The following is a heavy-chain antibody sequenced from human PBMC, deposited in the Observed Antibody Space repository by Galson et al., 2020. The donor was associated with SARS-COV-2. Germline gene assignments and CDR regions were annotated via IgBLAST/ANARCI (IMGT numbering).Heavy chain of an antibody. CDR3: ARDIISYDFWSGYSRANYGMDV. D-gene: IGHD3-3*01. CDR2: IWYDGSNK. Sequence: GESLKISCAASGFTFSSYGMHWVRQAPGKGLEWVAVIWYDGSNKYYADSVKGRFTISRDNSKNTLYLQMNSLRAEDTAVYYCARDIISYDFWSGYSRANYGMDVWGQGTTVTVSS. V-gene: IGHV3-33*01. J-gene: IGHJ6*02. CDR1: GFTFSSYG.